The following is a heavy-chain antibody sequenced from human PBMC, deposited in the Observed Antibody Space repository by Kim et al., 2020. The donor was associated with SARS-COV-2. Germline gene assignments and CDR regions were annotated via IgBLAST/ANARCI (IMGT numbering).Heavy chain of an antibody. Sequence: SETLSLTCTVSGGSISSSSYYWGWIRQPPGKGLEWIGSIYYSGSTYYNPSLKSRVTISVDTSKNQFSLKLSSVTAADTAVYYCARLTSGGYSYGYIPYYYYGMDVWGQGTTVTVSS. D-gene: IGHD5-18*01. CDR1: GGSISSSSYY. CDR2: IYYSGST. CDR3: ARLTSGGYSYGYIPYYYYGMDV. V-gene: IGHV4-39*01. J-gene: IGHJ6*02.